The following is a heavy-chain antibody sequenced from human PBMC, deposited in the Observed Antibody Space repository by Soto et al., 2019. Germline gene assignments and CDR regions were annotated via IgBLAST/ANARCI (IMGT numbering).Heavy chain of an antibody. CDR2: IYSSGST. J-gene: IGHJ4*02. CDR3: ARAEYYYGSGSYYNWLDY. D-gene: IGHD3-10*01. V-gene: IGHV4-31*03. CDR1: GGSISSGGYY. Sequence: QVQLQESGPGLVKPSQTLSLTCTVSGGSISSGGYYWSWIRQHPGKGLEWIGYIYSSGSTYYNPSLRTRGTMSVDTSKNQFSLQLSSVTAADTAVYYCARAEYYYGSGSYYNWLDYWGQGTLVTVSS.